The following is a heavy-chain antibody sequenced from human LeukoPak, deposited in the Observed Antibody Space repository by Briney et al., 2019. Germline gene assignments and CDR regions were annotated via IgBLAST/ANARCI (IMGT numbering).Heavy chain of an antibody. CDR1: GYSFTSYW. Sequence: GESLKISCKGSGYSFTSYWIGWVRQMPGKGPEWMGIIYPGDSDTRYSPSFQGQVTISADKSISTAYLQWSSLKASDTAMYYCARLMTYYYDSSGRGYYFDYWGQGTLVTVSS. D-gene: IGHD3-22*01. V-gene: IGHV5-51*01. CDR2: IYPGDSDT. J-gene: IGHJ4*02. CDR3: ARLMTYYYDSSGRGYYFDY.